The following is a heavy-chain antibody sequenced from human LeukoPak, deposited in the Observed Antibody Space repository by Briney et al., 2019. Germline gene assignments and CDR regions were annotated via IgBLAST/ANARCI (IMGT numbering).Heavy chain of an antibody. CDR2: MNPNSGNT. J-gene: IGHJ4*02. CDR3: ARAYSSGWFDFDY. Sequence: ASVKVSCKASGYTFTSYDNNWVRQATGQGLEWMGWMNPNSGNTGYAQKFQGRVTITRNNSISTAYMDLSSLTSDDTAVYYCARAYSSGWFDFDYWGQGTLVTVSS. D-gene: IGHD6-19*01. CDR1: GYTFTSYD. V-gene: IGHV1-8*03.